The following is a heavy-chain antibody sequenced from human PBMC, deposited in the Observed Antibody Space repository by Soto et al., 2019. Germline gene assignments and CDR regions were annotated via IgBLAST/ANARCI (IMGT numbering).Heavy chain of an antibody. D-gene: IGHD3-9*01. CDR3: AGGPAGGGGKLTGDY. CDR2: IDNDGSST. CDR1: GFTFSSYW. Sequence: EVQLVESGGGLIQPGGSLRLSCAASGFTFSSYWMHWVRQAPGKGLVWVSRIDNDGSSTTYADSVKGRFTISRDNAKNTWYRQKNSLGAEDTAGSYGAGGPAGGGGKLTGDYWGQGTLVTVSS. J-gene: IGHJ4*02. V-gene: IGHV3-74*01.